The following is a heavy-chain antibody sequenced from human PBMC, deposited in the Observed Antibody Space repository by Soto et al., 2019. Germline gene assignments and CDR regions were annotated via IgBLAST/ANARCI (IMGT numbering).Heavy chain of an antibody. CDR3: ARQNSGWSYYFYY. J-gene: IGHJ4*02. CDR2: ISYDGTTQ. Sequence: QVQLVESGGGVVQPGRSLRLSCAASGFTFSSYAMHWVRQAPGKGLEWVAVISYDGTTQYYADSMKGRFTISRDNSKNTLYLLMHTLRAGDTAVYYCARQNSGWSYYFYYWGLGTLVTVSS. V-gene: IGHV3-30-3*01. CDR1: GFTFSSYA. D-gene: IGHD6-19*01.